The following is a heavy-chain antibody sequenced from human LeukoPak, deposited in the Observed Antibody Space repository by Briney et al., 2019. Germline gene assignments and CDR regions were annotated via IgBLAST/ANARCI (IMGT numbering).Heavy chain of an antibody. Sequence: GGSLRLSCAASGFTFSSYAMSWVCQAPGKGLEWVSAISGSGGSTYCADSVKGRFTISRDNSKNTLYLQMNSLRAEDTAVYYCAKELVRGTYYYGMDVWGQGTTVTVSS. J-gene: IGHJ6*02. CDR3: AKELVRGTYYYGMDV. V-gene: IGHV3-23*01. D-gene: IGHD3-10*01. CDR2: ISGSGGST. CDR1: GFTFSSYA.